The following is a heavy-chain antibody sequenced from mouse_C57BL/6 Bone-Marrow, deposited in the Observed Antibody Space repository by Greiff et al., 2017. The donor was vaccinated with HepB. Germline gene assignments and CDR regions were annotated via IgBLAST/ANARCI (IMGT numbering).Heavy chain of an antibody. CDR2: INPSSGYT. CDR1: GYTFTSYW. D-gene: IGHD2-1*01. V-gene: IGHV1-7*01. CDR3: ARLRGNYDFDY. Sequence: QVQLKQSGAELAKPGASVKLSCKASGYTFTSYWMHWVKQRPGQGLEWIGYINPSSGYTKYNQKFKDKATLTVDTSSSTAYMQLSSLTSEDSAVYYCARLRGNYDFDYWGQGTTLTVSS. J-gene: IGHJ2*01.